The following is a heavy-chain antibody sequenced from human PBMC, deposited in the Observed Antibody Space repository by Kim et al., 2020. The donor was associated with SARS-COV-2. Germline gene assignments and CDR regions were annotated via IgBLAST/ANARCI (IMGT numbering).Heavy chain of an antibody. CDR2: INLDGSEK. J-gene: IGHJ5*01. Sequence: GGSLRLSCAASGFTFSNYWMTWVRQAPGKGLEWVANINLDGSEKYYVDSVNGRFTIARDDAQNSLFLEMNSLRAEDTAVYYCARGKTCTDSCGLGTL. CDR3: ARGKTCTDS. CDR1: GFTFSNYW. V-gene: IGHV3-7*03.